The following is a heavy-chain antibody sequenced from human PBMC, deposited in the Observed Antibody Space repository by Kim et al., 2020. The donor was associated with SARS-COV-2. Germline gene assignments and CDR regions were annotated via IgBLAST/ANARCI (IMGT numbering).Heavy chain of an antibody. CDR2: ISYSGNS. CDR1: GGSIRSGGKF. D-gene: IGHD2-2*01. J-gene: IGHJ4*02. V-gene: IGHV4-31*03. Sequence: SETLSLTCSVSGGSIRSGGKFWTWIRQHPAKGLEWIGYISYSGNSHYSPSLRSRVSISLQTSENQFSLELTSVTAPDTAVYYCARGQPLDYWGQGILVTVSS. CDR3: ARGQPLDY.